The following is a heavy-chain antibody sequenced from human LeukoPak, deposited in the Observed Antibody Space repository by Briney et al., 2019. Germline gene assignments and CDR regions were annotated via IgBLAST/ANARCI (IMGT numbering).Heavy chain of an antibody. CDR2: ISSSSSYI. J-gene: IGHJ6*02. V-gene: IGHV3-21*01. CDR3: ARAMVVPAAPLKYYYGMDV. D-gene: IGHD2-2*01. Sequence: GGSLRLSCAASGFTFSSYSMNWVRQAPGKGLEWVSSISSSSSYIYYADSVKGRFTISRDNAKNSLYLQMNSLRAEDTAVYYCARAMVVPAAPLKYYYGMDVWGQGTTVTASS. CDR1: GFTFSSYS.